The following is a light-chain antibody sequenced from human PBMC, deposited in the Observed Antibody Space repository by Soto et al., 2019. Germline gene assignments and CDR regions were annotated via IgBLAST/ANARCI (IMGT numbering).Light chain of an antibody. V-gene: IGKV3-15*01. CDR1: QSVSSN. J-gene: IGKJ1*01. CDR3: HQYNDWPPLT. CDR2: DAS. Sequence: EIVMTQSPATLSVSPGERATLSCRASQSVSSNLDWYQQKPGQAPRLLIHDASTRAPGIPARFSGSGSGTEFTLTISSLQSEDFAVYYCHQYNDWPPLTFGQGTKVEI.